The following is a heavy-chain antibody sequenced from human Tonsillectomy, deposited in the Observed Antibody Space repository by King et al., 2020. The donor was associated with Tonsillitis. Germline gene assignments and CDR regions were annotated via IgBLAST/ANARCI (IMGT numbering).Heavy chain of an antibody. Sequence: VQLQESGPGLVKPPDTLSLTCAVSGYSISTSHWWGWIRQPPGKGLEWIGYIYYSGSTYYNPSLKSLVTMSVDTSKNQFSLKLSSVTAVDTAVYYCARAEKDQLLPNYYYYYYMDVWGKGTTVTVSS. J-gene: IGHJ6*03. V-gene: IGHV4-28*03. CDR1: GYSISTSHW. CDR2: IYYSGST. D-gene: IGHD2-2*01. CDR3: ARAEKDQLLPNYYYYYYMDV.